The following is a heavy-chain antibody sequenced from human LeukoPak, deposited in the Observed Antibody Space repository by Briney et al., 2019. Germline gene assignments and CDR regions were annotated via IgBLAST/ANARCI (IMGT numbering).Heavy chain of an antibody. CDR1: GGTFSSYA. CDR2: IIPILGIA. V-gene: IGHV1-69*04. Sequence: SVKVSCKASGGTFSSYAISWVRQAPGQGLEWMGRIIPILGIANYAQKFQGRVTITADKSTSTAYMELSSLRSEDTAVYYCARDGPEGYYDSSGYPTSSDYWGQGTLVTVSS. J-gene: IGHJ4*02. CDR3: ARDGPEGYYDSSGYPTSSDY. D-gene: IGHD3-22*01.